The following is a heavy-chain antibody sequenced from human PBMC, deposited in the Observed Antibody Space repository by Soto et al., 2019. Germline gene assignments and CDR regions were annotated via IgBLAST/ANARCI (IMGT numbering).Heavy chain of an antibody. CDR2: ISAYNGNT. CDR3: ARGGPIGYYYDSSGYYWGDY. V-gene: IGHV1-18*04. D-gene: IGHD3-22*01. J-gene: IGHJ4*02. CDR1: GYTFTSYG. Sequence: QVQLVQSGAEVKKPGASVKVSCKASGYTFTSYGISWVRQAPGQGREWMGWISAYNGNTNYAQKLQGRVTMTTDTSTSTAYMELRSLRSDDTAVYYCARGGPIGYYYDSSGYYWGDYWGQGTLVTVSS.